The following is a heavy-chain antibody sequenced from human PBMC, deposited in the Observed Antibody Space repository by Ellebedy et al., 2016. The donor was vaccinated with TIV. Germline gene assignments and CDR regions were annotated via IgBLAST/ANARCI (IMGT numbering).Heavy chain of an antibody. CDR3: ARDSGTAAYYYYGMDV. CDR2: IKQDGSEK. D-gene: IGHD1-1*01. Sequence: GESLKISXAASGFTFSSYWMSWVRQAPGKGLEWVANIKQDGSEKYYVDSVKGRFTISRDNAKNSLYLQMNSLRAEDTAVYYCARDSGTAAYYYYGMDVWGQGTTVTVSS. V-gene: IGHV3-7*04. CDR1: GFTFSSYW. J-gene: IGHJ6*02.